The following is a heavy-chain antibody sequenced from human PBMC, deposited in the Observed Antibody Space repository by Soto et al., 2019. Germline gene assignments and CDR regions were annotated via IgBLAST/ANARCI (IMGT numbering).Heavy chain of an antibody. V-gene: IGHV1-69*11. CDR1: GDSFSTYA. CDR3: ATDSAIVAVPAAMDFDY. J-gene: IGHJ4*02. Sequence: QVQLVQSGAQVKKPGSSVKVSCKASGDSFSTYAVSWVRQAPGQGLEWMGKIIPLLRSTTYAQKFRGRVTLTADETTSMTHIDLPSLTAEDTAVYYCATDSAIVAVPAAMDFDYWGQGTLVTVSS. CDR2: IIPLLRST. D-gene: IGHD2-2*01.